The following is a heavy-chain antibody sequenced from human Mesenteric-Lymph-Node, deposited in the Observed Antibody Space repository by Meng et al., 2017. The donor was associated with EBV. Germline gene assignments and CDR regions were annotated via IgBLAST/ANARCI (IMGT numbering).Heavy chain of an antibody. CDR2: IYYSGSA. V-gene: IGHV4-61*01. CDR3: GRGRTYWYFDL. Sequence: QVQLQESGPGLVKPSETLSFTCTVSGGSVSSGSYYWSWIRQPPGKGLEWIGYIYYSGSANYNPSLKSRVTISVDTSKNQFSLKLSSVTAADTAVYYCGRGRTYWYFDLWGRGTLVTVFS. J-gene: IGHJ2*01. CDR1: GGSVSSGSYY.